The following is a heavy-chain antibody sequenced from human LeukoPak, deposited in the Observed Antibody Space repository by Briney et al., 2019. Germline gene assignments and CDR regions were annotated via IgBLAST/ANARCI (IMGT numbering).Heavy chain of an antibody. CDR1: GLTFSNYW. D-gene: IGHD5-12*01. J-gene: IGHJ4*02. V-gene: IGHV3-7*01. Sequence: GGSLRLPCAASGLTFSNYWMTWVRQAPGEGLEWVAHINQEGSEEHYMDSVKARFTISRDNAENSLSLQMNSLRAEDTAVYYCVRDGGVSGYDLLDYWGQGTLVTVSS. CDR2: INQEGSEE. CDR3: VRDGGVSGYDLLDY.